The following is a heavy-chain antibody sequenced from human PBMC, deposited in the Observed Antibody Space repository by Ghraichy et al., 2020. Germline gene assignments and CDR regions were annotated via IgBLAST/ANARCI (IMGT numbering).Heavy chain of an antibody. CDR2: LNTDGSNI. Sequence: GGSLRLSCAASGFTFSSYGMHWVRQGPGMGLVWVSRLNTDGSNIHYADSVEGRFTISRDNAQNTVYLQMNSLRAEDTAVYFCARGRLGAERTTFNLWGKGARVPGSS. J-gene: IGHJ3*01. D-gene: IGHD1-26*01. CDR1: GFTFSSYG. CDR3: ARGRLGAERTTFNL. V-gene: IGHV3-74*01.